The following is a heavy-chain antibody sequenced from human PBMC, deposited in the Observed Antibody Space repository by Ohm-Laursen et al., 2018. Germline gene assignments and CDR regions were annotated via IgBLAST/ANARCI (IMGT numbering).Heavy chain of an antibody. CDR1: GFTFSSYG. CDR2: IWYDGSNK. J-gene: IGHJ3*01. CDR3: ARDRYQLGSGRDAFDV. V-gene: IGHV3-33*01. D-gene: IGHD3-10*01. Sequence: SLRLSCAASGFTFSSYGMHWVRQAPGKGLEWVAVIWYDGSNKYYADSVKGRFTISRDNSKNTLYLQMNSLRVEDTGIYYCARDRYQLGSGRDAFDVWGQGTMVTVSS.